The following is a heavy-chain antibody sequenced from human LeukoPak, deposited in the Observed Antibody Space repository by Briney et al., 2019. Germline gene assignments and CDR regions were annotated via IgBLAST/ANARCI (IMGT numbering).Heavy chain of an antibody. CDR1: GYTFTSYD. Sequence: ATVKVSCKASGYTFTSYDINWVRQATGQGLEWMGWMNPNSGNTGYAQKFQGRVTMTRNTSISTAYMELSSLRSEDTAVYYCARDPDCGSMSCYYSDWGQGTLVSVSS. J-gene: IGHJ4*02. CDR3: ARDPDCGSMSCYYSD. V-gene: IGHV1-8*01. CDR2: MNPNSGNT. D-gene: IGHD2-2*01.